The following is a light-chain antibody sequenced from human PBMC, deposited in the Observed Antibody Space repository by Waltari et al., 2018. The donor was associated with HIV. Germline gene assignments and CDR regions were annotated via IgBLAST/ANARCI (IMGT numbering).Light chain of an antibody. CDR1: QTIKSF. CDR3: QQSHSNPLS. Sequence: DIQLTQSPSSLSASVGDRVTITCRASQTIKSFLNWYQQKPGKAPRLLIYAASSLQSGVPSRFSGSQSWTDYTLSISSLQPEDLGTYYCQQSHSNPLSFGGGTKVEIK. CDR2: AAS. J-gene: IGKJ4*01. V-gene: IGKV1-39*01.